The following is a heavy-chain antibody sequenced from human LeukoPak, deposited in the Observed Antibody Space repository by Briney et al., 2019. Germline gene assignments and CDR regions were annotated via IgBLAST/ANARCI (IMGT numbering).Heavy chain of an antibody. CDR3: ATSYCSSTSCKNWFDP. Sequence: ASVKVSCKVSGYTLTELSMHWVRQAPGKGLEWMGGFDPEDGETIYARKFQGRVTMTEDTSTDTAYMELSSLRSEDTAVYYCATSYCSSTSCKNWFDPWGQGTLVTVSS. CDR1: GYTLTELS. CDR2: FDPEDGET. J-gene: IGHJ5*02. D-gene: IGHD2-2*01. V-gene: IGHV1-24*01.